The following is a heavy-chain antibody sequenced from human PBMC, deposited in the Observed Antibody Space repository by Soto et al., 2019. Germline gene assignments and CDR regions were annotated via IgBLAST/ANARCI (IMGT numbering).Heavy chain of an antibody. D-gene: IGHD2-2*02. CDR1: GGSISSGGYY. CDR2: IYYSGST. J-gene: IGHJ4*02. Sequence: PSETLSLTCTVSGGSISSGGYYWSWIRQHPGKGLEWIGYIYYSGSTYYNPSLKSRVTISVDTSKNQFSLKLSSVSAADTAVYYCVRRYCSSTSCYTFDYWGQGTLVTVSS. CDR3: VRRYCSSTSCYTFDY. V-gene: IGHV4-31*03.